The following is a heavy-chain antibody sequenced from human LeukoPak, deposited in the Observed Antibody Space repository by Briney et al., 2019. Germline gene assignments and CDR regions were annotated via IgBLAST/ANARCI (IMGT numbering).Heavy chain of an antibody. J-gene: IGHJ4*02. CDR1: GGSISSGGYY. V-gene: IGHV4-31*03. Sequence: PSETLSLTCTVSGGSISSGGYYWSWIRQHPGKGLEWIGYIYYSGSTYYNPSLKSRVTISVDTSKNQFSLKLSSVTAADTAVYYCARGGGVMVRGVIPPPSWGQGTLVTVSS. D-gene: IGHD3-10*01. CDR2: IYYSGST. CDR3: ARGGGVMVRGVIPPPS.